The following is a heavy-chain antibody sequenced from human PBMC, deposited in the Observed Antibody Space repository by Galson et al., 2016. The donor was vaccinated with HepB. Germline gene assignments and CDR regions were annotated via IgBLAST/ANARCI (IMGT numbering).Heavy chain of an antibody. Sequence: SLRLSCAASGFPFSKYWMHWVRQAPGKGLVWVSRINTDGSSPTYADSANGRFTISRDNAKNTLYLQMNSLRAEDTALYYCTRVHREGIAAAGFQIWGQGTLVTVPS. J-gene: IGHJ4*02. CDR3: TRVHREGIAAAGFQI. CDR2: INTDGSSP. D-gene: IGHD6-13*01. CDR1: GFPFSKYW. V-gene: IGHV3-74*01.